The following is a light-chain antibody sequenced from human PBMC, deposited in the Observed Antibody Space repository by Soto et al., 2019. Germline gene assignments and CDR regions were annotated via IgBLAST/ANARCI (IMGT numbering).Light chain of an antibody. CDR3: AAWDDSLSVVV. CDR2: RDS. CDR1: SSNIGSNY. V-gene: IGLV1-47*01. Sequence: QSVLTQPPSASGTPGQRVTISCSGGSSNIGSNYGYWYQQLPGTAPKLLIYRDSQRPSGVPDRFSGSKSGTSASLAISGLRSEDEADYFCAAWDDSLSVVVFGGGTQLTVL. J-gene: IGLJ2*01.